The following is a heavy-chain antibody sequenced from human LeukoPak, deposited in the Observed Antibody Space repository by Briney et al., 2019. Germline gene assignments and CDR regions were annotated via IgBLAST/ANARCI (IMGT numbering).Heavy chain of an antibody. J-gene: IGHJ6*03. V-gene: IGHV4-4*09. Sequence: SETLSLTCTDSGGSISSYYWSWIRQPPGKGLEWIGYIYTSGSTNYNPSLKSRVTISVDTSKNQFSLKLSSVTAADTAVYYCARHVSGPNPDYYYYMDVWGKGTTVTVSS. CDR3: ARHVSGPNPDYYYYMDV. CDR2: IYTSGST. D-gene: IGHD3-3*01. CDR1: GGSISSYY.